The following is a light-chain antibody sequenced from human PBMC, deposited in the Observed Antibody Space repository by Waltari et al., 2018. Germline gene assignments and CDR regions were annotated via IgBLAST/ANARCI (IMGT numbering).Light chain of an antibody. CDR1: QSVSSN. CDR3: QQYNNWPPYT. CDR2: GAS. V-gene: IGKV3-15*01. Sequence: EIVMTQSPATLSVSPGERATLSCRASQSVSSNLAWYQQKPGQAPRLLSYGASTRATGIPARFRGSGSGTEFTLTISSLQSEDFAVYYCQQYNNWPPYTFGQGTKLEIK. J-gene: IGKJ2*01.